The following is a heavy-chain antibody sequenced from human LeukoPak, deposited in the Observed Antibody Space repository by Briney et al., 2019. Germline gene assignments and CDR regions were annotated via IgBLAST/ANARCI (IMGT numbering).Heavy chain of an antibody. Sequence: PSETLSLTCTVSGVSISSYYWSWIRQPPGKGLEWIGYICYSGSTNYNPSLKSRVTISVDTSKNQFSLKLSSVTAADTAVYYCARASTAMARGIGYWGQGTLVTVSS. J-gene: IGHJ4*02. CDR3: ARASTAMARGIGY. D-gene: IGHD5-18*01. CDR2: ICYSGST. CDR1: GVSISSYY. V-gene: IGHV4-59*01.